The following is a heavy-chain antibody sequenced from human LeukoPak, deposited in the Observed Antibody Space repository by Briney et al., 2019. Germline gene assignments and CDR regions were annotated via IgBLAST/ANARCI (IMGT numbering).Heavy chain of an antibody. J-gene: IGHJ4*02. V-gene: IGHV4-61*02. D-gene: IGHD4-17*01. CDR3: ARHDYGDYGNFDY. Sequence: PSQTLSLTCTVSGGSISSGSYYWSWIRQPAGKGLEWIGRIYATGSTNYNPSLQSRVTISVDTSKNQFSLRLTSVIAADTAVYYCARHDYGDYGNFDYWGQGTLVTVSS. CDR1: GGSISSGSYY. CDR2: IYATGST.